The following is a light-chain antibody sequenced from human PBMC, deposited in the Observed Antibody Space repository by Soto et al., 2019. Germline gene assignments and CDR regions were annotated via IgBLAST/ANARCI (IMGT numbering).Light chain of an antibody. Sequence: QSVLTQPPSVSGAPGQRVTISCTGSRSNLGAGHDVHWYQQLPGAAPKLLIYGNTNRPSGVPERFSGSKSGTSASLAITGLQTEDEADYYCQSYDRTGGVDVVFGGGTKLTVL. V-gene: IGLV1-40*01. CDR1: RSNLGAGHD. CDR3: QSYDRTGGVDVV. CDR2: GNT. J-gene: IGLJ2*01.